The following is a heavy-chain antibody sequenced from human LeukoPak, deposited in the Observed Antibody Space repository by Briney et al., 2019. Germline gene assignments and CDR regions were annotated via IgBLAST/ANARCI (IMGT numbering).Heavy chain of an antibody. CDR1: GYTFTDYD. CDR2: INPSRGST. Sequence: ASVRVSCKVSGYTFTDYDINWVRQAPGQGLEWMGCINPSRGSTGYAQKFQGRFTITRITSISTIYMELRSLRSEDTAVYCCASGRVTMYGPVGWYFDLWGRGTLLTVSS. D-gene: IGHD2-8*01. V-gene: IGHV1-8*02. J-gene: IGHJ2*01. CDR3: ASGRVTMYGPVGWYFDL.